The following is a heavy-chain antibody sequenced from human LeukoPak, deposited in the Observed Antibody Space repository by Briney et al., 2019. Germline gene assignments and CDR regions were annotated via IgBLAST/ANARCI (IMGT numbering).Heavy chain of an antibody. CDR1: GFTFSDSH. CDR3: AKQWAQWLAQPNWFDP. CDR2: ISNSGSSI. J-gene: IGHJ5*02. V-gene: IGHV3-11*01. D-gene: IGHD6-19*01. Sequence: GGSLRLSCAVSGFTFSDSHMTWIRQAPGKGLEWVSYISNSGSSISYADSVKGRFTTSRDNAKSSLYLQMNSLRAEDTAVYYCAKQWAQWLAQPNWFDPWGQGTLVTVSS.